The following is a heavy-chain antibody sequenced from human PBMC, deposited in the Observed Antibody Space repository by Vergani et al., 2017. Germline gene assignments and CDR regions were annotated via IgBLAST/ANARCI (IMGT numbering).Heavy chain of an antibody. CDR1: GGSISSSSYY. D-gene: IGHD3-10*01. Sequence: QLQLQESGPGLVKPSETLSLTCTVSGGSISSSSYYWGWIRQPPGKGLEWIGSIYYSGSTYYNPSLKSRVTISVDTSKNQFSLKLSSVTAADTAVYYCAREGRRLGISPWGQGTLVTVSS. CDR2: IYYSGST. CDR3: AREGRRLGISP. V-gene: IGHV4-39*07. J-gene: IGHJ5*02.